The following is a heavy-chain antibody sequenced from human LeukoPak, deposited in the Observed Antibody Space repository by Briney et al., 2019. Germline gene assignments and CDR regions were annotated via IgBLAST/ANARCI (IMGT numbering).Heavy chain of an antibody. CDR3: ARRGGYSGYGPFDY. CDR2: IYTSGST. Sequence: PSETLSLTCTVSGGSISSYYWSWIRQPAGKGLEWIGRIYTSGSTNYNPSLKSRVTMSVDTSKNQFSLKLSSVTAADTAVYYCARRGGYSGYGPFDYWGQGTLVTVSS. CDR1: GGSISSYY. V-gene: IGHV4-4*07. J-gene: IGHJ4*02. D-gene: IGHD5-12*01.